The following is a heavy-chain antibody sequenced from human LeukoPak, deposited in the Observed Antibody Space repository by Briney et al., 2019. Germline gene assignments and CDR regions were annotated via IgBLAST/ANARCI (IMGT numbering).Heavy chain of an antibody. V-gene: IGHV4-61*01. CDR2: IHYSGST. CDR3: ARTWDY. Sequence: SETLSLTCTVSGGSVSSGPYYWSWIRQPPGKGLEWIAYIHYSGSTKYNPSLKSRLTISLDTSNNQFSLHLTSVTAADTAVYFCARTWDYWGQGTLVTVSS. CDR1: GGSVSSGPYY. J-gene: IGHJ4*02.